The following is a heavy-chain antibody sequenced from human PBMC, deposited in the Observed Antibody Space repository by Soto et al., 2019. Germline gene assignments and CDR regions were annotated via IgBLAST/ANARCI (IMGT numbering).Heavy chain of an antibody. V-gene: IGHV4-59*01. J-gene: IGHJ4*02. CDR2: LYYGRSA. CDR1: GDSISSYY. D-gene: IGHD3-22*01. CDR3: ALRSMAVVPEY. Sequence: QVQLQESGPGLVKPSETLSLTCAVSGDSISSYYCMWIRQPPGKGLESIGYLYYGRSANYNPSLQGRVTLSVATSTNQCSLTLSSMTAADTAVYYCALRSMAVVPEYWGQGTLVTVSS.